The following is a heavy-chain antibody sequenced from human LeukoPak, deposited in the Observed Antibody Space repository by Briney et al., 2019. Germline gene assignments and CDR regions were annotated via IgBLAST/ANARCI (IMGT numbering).Heavy chain of an antibody. CDR1: GFTFDTFW. CDR3: ARIRQGNSVHRSFDY. Sequence: PGGSLRLSCVASGFTFDTFWMSWVRQGPGKGPEWVASIKEDGGEIKYVDSVKGRFIISRDNAENSLFLQMNSLRVEDTALYYCARIRQGNSVHRSFDYWGQGAQVTVSS. V-gene: IGHV3-7*01. D-gene: IGHD2/OR15-2a*01. J-gene: IGHJ4*02. CDR2: IKEDGGEI.